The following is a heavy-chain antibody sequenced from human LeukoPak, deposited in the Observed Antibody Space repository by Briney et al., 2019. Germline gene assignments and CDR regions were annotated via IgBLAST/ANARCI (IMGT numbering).Heavy chain of an antibody. D-gene: IGHD4-17*01. CDR3: ARVAVGRYGDYVFDY. V-gene: IGHV4-30-2*01. J-gene: IGHJ4*02. Sequence: SETLSPTCAVSGGSISSGGYSWSWIRQPPGKGLEWIGYIYHSGSTYYNPSLKSRVTISVDRSKNQFSLKLSSVTAADTAVYYCARVAVGRYGDYVFDYWGQGTLVTVSS. CDR2: IYHSGST. CDR1: GGSISSGGYS.